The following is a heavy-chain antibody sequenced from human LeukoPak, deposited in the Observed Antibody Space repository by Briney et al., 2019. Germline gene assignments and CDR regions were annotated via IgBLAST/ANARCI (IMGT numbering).Heavy chain of an antibody. CDR2: ISSSGSTI. D-gene: IGHD3-22*01. Sequence: GGSLRLSCAASGFTFSSYEMNWVRQAPGKGLAWVSYISSSGSTIYYADSVKGRFTISRDNAKNSLYLQMNSLRAEDTAVYYCAAGLDYYDSSGFDYWGQGTLVTVSS. CDR1: GFTFSSYE. J-gene: IGHJ4*02. V-gene: IGHV3-48*03. CDR3: AAGLDYYDSSGFDY.